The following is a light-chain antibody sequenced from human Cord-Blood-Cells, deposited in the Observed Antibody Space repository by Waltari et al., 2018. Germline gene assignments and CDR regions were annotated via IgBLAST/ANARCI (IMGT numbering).Light chain of an antibody. CDR2: GNS. CDR1: SPHIGAGYD. J-gene: IGLJ3*02. Sequence: QSVLTQPPSVSGAPGQKVTISCPGSSPHIGAGYDVHWNQQLPGTAPKLLIYGNSNRPSGVPDRFSGSKSGTSASLAITGLQAEDEADYYCQSYDSSLSGSVFGGGTKLTVL. V-gene: IGLV1-40*01. CDR3: QSYDSSLSGSV.